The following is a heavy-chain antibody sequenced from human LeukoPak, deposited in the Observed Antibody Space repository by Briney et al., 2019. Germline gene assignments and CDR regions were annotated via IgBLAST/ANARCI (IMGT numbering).Heavy chain of an antibody. J-gene: IGHJ4*02. CDR1: GGSISSYY. D-gene: IGHD3-10*01. CDR3: ARMVRGVIIRNYFDY. CDR2: IYHSGST. Sequence: SETLSLTCTVSGGSISSYYWSWIRQPPGKGLEWIGYIYHSGSTNYNPSLKSRVTISVDTSKNQFSLKLSSVTAADTAVYYCARMVRGVIIRNYFDYWGQGTLVTVSS. V-gene: IGHV4-59*08.